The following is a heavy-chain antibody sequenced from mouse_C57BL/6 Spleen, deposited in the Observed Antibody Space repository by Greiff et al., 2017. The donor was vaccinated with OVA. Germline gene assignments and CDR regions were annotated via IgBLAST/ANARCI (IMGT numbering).Heavy chain of an antibody. CDR3: ARSAFITTVAIFDY. CDR1: GYTFTSYG. V-gene: IGHV1-81*01. D-gene: IGHD1-1*01. CDR2: IYPRSGNT. Sequence: QVQLKQSGAELARPGASVKLSCKASGYTFTSYGISWVKQRTGQGLEWIGEIYPRSGNTYYNEKFKGKATLTADKSSSTAYMELRSLTSEDSAVYFCARSAFITTVAIFDYWGQGTTLTVSS. J-gene: IGHJ2*01.